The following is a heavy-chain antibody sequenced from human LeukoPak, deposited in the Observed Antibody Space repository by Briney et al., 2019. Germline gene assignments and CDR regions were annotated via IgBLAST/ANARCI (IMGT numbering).Heavy chain of an antibody. CDR3: ARAPTMTASSY. CDR2: MNPNSGNT. D-gene: IGHD2-21*02. Sequence: ASVKVSCKASGYTFTSYDINWVRQATGQGLEWMGWMNPNSGNTGYAQKFQGRVTMTRDTSTSTVYMELSSLRSEDTAVYYCARAPTMTASSYWGQGTLVTVSS. V-gene: IGHV1-8*01. J-gene: IGHJ4*02. CDR1: GYTFTSYD.